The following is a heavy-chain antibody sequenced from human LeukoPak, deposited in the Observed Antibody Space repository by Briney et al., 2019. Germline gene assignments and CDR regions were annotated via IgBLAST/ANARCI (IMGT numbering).Heavy chain of an antibody. V-gene: IGHV3-23*01. CDR1: GFTFSSYA. J-gene: IGHJ4*02. CDR2: ISGSGGST. D-gene: IGHD2-2*01. Sequence: GGSLRLSCAASGFTFSSYAMSWVRQAPGKGLEWVSAISGSGGSTYYADSVKGRFTISRDNSKNTLYLQMNSLRAEDTAVYYCAKYPPHCSSTSCYAYFDYWGQGTLVTVSS. CDR3: AKYPPHCSSTSCYAYFDY.